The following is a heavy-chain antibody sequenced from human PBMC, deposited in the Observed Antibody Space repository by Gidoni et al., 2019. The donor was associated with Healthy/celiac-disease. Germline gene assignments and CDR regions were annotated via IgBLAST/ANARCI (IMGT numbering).Heavy chain of an antibody. CDR3: ARSDSSPYDFDY. D-gene: IGHD6-13*01. V-gene: IGHV4-59*01. CDR2: IYYSGST. CDR1: GGSISSYY. Sequence: QVQLQESGPGLVKPSETLSLTCTVSGGSISSYYWSWIRQPPGKGLEWIGYIYYSGSTNYNPSLKSRVTISVDTSKNQFSLKLSSVTAADTAVYYCARSDSSPYDFDYWGQGTLVTVSS. J-gene: IGHJ4*02.